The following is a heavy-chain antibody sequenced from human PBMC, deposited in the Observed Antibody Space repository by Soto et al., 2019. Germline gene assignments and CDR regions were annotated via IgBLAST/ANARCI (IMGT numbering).Heavy chain of an antibody. V-gene: IGHV3-30-3*01. CDR1: GFTFGSYA. CDR3: ARDARIGTDWYFDL. CDR2: ISYDGSGK. D-gene: IGHD1-26*01. Sequence: QVQLVESGGGVVQPGRSLRLSCVASGFTFGSYAIHRVRQAPGKGLEWVAAISYDGSGKYYADSVKGRFTISRDNSKNTLYLQMNSLRVEDTAVYYCARDARIGTDWYFDLWGRGTLVTVSS. J-gene: IGHJ2*01.